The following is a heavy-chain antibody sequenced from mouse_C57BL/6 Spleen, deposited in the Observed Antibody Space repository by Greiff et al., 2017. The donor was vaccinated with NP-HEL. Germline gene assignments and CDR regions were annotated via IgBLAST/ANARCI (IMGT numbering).Heavy chain of an antibody. D-gene: IGHD2-4*01. V-gene: IGHV5-9-1*02. CDR2: ISSGGDYI. CDR3: TRDQDYDYPWYFDV. J-gene: IGHJ1*03. Sequence: EVHLVESGEGLVKPGGSLKLSCAASGFTFSSYAMSWVRQTPEKRLEWVAYISSGGDYIYYADTVKGRFTISRDNARNTLYLQMSSLKSEDTAMYYCTRDQDYDYPWYFDVWGTGTTVTVSS. CDR1: GFTFSSYA.